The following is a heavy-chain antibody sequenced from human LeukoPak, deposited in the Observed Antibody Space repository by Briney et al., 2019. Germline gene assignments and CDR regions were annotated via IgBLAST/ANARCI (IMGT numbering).Heavy chain of an antibody. CDR1: GGSISSYY. J-gene: IGHJ4*02. Sequence: SETLSLTCTVSGGSISSYYWSWIRQPAGKGLEWIGRIYTSGSTNYNPSLKSRVTMSVDTSKNQFSLKLSSVTAADTAVYYCARRRDSSGYFFGPGTPPDYWGQGTLVTVSS. V-gene: IGHV4-4*07. CDR2: IYTSGST. CDR3: ARRRDSSGYFFGPGTPPDY. D-gene: IGHD3-22*01.